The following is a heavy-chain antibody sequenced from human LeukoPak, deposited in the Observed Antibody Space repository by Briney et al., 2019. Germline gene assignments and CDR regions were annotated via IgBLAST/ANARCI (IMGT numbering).Heavy chain of an antibody. CDR3: ARGDRVVTSH. Sequence: GGSLRLSCAASGFTFSRNGMHWVRQAPGKGLEWVASISYSSSDKYYADSVKGRFTISRDNAKNTLYLQMNSLRAEDTAVYYCARGDRVVTSHWGEGTLVTVSS. CDR1: GFTFSRNG. J-gene: IGHJ4*02. V-gene: IGHV3-21*01. D-gene: IGHD3-22*01. CDR2: ISYSSSDK.